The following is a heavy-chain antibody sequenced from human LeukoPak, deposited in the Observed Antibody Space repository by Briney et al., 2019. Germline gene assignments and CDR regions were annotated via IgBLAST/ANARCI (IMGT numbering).Heavy chain of an antibody. Sequence: ASVKVSCKASGYTFTGYYMHWVRQAPGRGLEWMGRINPNSGGTNYAQKFQGRVTMTRDTSISTAYMELSRLRSDDTAVYYCARGGELGMNYFDYWGQGTLVTVSS. CDR2: INPNSGGT. CDR3: ARGGELGMNYFDY. CDR1: GYTFTGYY. J-gene: IGHJ4*02. V-gene: IGHV1-2*06. D-gene: IGHD7-27*01.